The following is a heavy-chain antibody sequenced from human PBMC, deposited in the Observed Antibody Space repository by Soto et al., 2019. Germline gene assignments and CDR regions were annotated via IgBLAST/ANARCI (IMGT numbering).Heavy chain of an antibody. CDR3: ARQGDYYDSSGYGPRWFDP. J-gene: IGHJ5*02. CDR2: IYYSGST. Sequence: SETLSLTCTVSGGSISSSSYYWGWIRQPPGKGLEWIGSIYYSGSTYYNPSLKSRVTISVDTSKNQFSLKLSSATAADTAVYYCARQGDYYDSSGYGPRWFDPWGQGTLVTVSS. V-gene: IGHV4-39*01. D-gene: IGHD3-22*01. CDR1: GGSISSSSYY.